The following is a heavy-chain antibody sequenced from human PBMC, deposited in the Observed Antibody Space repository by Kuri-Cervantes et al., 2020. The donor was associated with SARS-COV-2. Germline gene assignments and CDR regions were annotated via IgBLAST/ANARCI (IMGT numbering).Heavy chain of an antibody. Sequence: GGSLRLSCTASGFTFSSYSMNWVRQAPGKGLEWVSAISGSGGSTYYADSVKGRFTISRDNSKNTLYLQMNSVRAEDTAVYYCAKREQYSSSWGDVDYWGQGTLVTVSS. D-gene: IGHD6-13*01. V-gene: IGHV3-23*01. CDR3: AKREQYSSSWGDVDY. CDR2: ISGSGGST. CDR1: GFTFSSYS. J-gene: IGHJ4*02.